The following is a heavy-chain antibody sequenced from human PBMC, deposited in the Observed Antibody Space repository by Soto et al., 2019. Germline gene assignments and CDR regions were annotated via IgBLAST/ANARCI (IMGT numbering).Heavy chain of an antibody. V-gene: IGHV3-30-3*01. Sequence: PGGSLRLSCAASGFTFSSYAMHWVRQAPGKGLEWVAVISYDGSNKYYADSVKGRFTISRDNSKNTLYLQMNSLRAEDTAVYYCARDRAGAPILRFLEWLEFRDYYYYYGMDVWGQGTTVTVSS. J-gene: IGHJ6*02. CDR3: ARDRAGAPILRFLEWLEFRDYYYYYGMDV. CDR1: GFTFSSYA. CDR2: ISYDGSNK. D-gene: IGHD3-3*01.